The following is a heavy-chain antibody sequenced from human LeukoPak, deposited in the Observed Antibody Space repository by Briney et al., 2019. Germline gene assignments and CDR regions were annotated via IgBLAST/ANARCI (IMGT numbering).Heavy chain of an antibody. Sequence: HPGGSLRLSCAASGFTFNSYWMNWVRQAPGKGLEWVASIKQDGNEKSYVDSVKGRFTISRDNPKNSLYLQMSSLRAEDTAVYYCVRQLGGSGSYWAQGTLVTVSP. V-gene: IGHV3-7*01. CDR3: VRQLGGSGSY. CDR1: GFTFNSYW. CDR2: IKQDGNEK. D-gene: IGHD3-10*01. J-gene: IGHJ4*02.